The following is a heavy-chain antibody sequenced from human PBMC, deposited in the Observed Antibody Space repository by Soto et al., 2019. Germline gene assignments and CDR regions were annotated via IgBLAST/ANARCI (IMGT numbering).Heavy chain of an antibody. CDR2: IIPIFGTA. V-gene: IGHV1-69*01. CDR1: GGTFSSYA. J-gene: IGHJ4*02. D-gene: IGHD3-22*01. CDR3: GRSDSSGYFLIDY. Sequence: QVQLVQSGAEVKKPGSSVKVSCKASGGTFSSYAISWVRQAPGQGLEWMGGIIPIFGTANYAQKIQGRVTITADEATSTAYMELSSLRSEDTAVYYCGRSDSSGYFLIDYWGQGTLVTVSS.